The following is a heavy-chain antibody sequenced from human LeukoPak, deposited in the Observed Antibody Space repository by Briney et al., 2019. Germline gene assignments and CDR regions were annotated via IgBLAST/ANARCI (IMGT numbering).Heavy chain of an antibody. D-gene: IGHD3-16*01. J-gene: IGHJ4*02. CDR3: ARYRGRGGQGLDY. V-gene: IGHV3-7*01. CDR1: GFTCCTFW. Sequence: GGKLTLYCSASGFTCCTFWLIRQRPAPGQELMGVANIKQDGTQKEHVDHVKGRFTVSRDNAKNSLYLQMNNLGAEDTAVYYCARYRGRGGQGLDYWGQGTLVTVSS. CDR2: IKQDGTQK.